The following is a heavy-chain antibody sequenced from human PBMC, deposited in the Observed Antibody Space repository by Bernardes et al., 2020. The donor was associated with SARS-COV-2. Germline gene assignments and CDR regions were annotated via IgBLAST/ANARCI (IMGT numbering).Heavy chain of an antibody. CDR1: GFTFSDYS. CDR3: ARRGSFNGMDV. J-gene: IGHJ6*02. V-gene: IGHV3-21*01. Sequence: GGSLRLSCVASGFTFSDYSMNWVRQAPGKGLEWVSPISSSSTYIYYADSVKGRFTISRDNAKNSLFLQMNSLRAEDTAVYYCARRGSFNGMDVWGQGTTVTVSS. CDR2: ISSSSTYI. D-gene: IGHD3-10*01.